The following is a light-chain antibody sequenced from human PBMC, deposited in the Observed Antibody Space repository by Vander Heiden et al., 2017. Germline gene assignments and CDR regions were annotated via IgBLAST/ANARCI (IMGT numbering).Light chain of an antibody. J-gene: IGKJ4*01. V-gene: IGKV1-12*01. CDR3: QQATSFALT. CDR2: AAS. Sequence: DIQMTQSPSSVPASTGYRVTIACRASQGISNWLAWYQQKPEKAPKLLIYAASSLQSGVPSRFSGSGSETDFTLTISSLQPEDFATYYYQQATSFALTFGGGTKVEI. CDR1: QGISNW.